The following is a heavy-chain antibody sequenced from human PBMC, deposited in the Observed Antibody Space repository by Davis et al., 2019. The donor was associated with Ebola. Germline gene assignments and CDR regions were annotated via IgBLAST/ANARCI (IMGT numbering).Heavy chain of an antibody. D-gene: IGHD4-17*01. CDR1: GFTFRTYD. CDR2: IGTPGDT. V-gene: IGHV3-13*01. Sequence: GESLKISCAAPGFTFRTYDMHWVRQTTGKGLERVSVIGTPGDTYYRGSVKGRFTISRENARNSLYLQMNSLTAGDTAVYYCARAQFGDVVLDYWGQGTLVTVSS. J-gene: IGHJ4*02. CDR3: ARAQFGDVVLDY.